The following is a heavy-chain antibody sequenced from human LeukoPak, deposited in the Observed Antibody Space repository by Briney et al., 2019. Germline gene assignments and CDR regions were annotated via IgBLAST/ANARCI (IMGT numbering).Heavy chain of an antibody. J-gene: IGHJ4*02. CDR3: ARRVGYCGGDNCYESDS. D-gene: IGHD2-15*01. CDR2: FYFGGST. V-gene: IGHV4-39*01. CDR1: GGSISSTSYY. Sequence: SETLSLTCTVSGGSISSTSYYWGWIRQPPGKGLEWIGSFYFGGSTYYNPSLKSRVTMSVDTSKSQFSLEPRSVTAADTAVYYCARRVGYCGGDNCYESDSWGQGTLVTVSS.